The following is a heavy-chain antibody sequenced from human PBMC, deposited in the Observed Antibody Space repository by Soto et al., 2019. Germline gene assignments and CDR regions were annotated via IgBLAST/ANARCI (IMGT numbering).Heavy chain of an antibody. CDR2: VSHDGRNT. V-gene: IGHV3-30*03. CDR3: APGGLQCLVTSHFNY. Sequence: VQLVESGGGVVQPGRSLRLSCAASGFTFSDYAMHWVRQAPGKGLEWVAVVSHDGRNTHYADSVKGRFTIPRDSSKNTVSLEMPSLRAEYTAVYYCAPGGLQCLVTSHFNYWAQGALVTVSS. D-gene: IGHD3-10*01. J-gene: IGHJ4*02. CDR1: GFTFSDYA.